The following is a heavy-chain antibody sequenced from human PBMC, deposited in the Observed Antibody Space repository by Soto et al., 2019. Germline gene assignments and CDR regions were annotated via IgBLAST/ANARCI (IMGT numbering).Heavy chain of an antibody. Sequence: PTLVNPTETLTLTCTVSGFSLSNARMGVSWIRQPPGKALEWLAHIFSNDEKSYSTSLKSRLTISKDTSKSQVVLTMTNMDPVDTATYYCARIAGYYDSSGYYLNWFDPWGQGTLVTVSS. D-gene: IGHD3-22*01. J-gene: IGHJ5*02. V-gene: IGHV2-26*01. CDR3: ARIAGYYDSSGYYLNWFDP. CDR1: GFSLSNARMG. CDR2: IFSNDEK.